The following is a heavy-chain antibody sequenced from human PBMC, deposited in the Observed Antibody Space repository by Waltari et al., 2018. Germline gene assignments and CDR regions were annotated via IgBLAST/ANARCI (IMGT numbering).Heavy chain of an antibody. CDR2: INPDGSGE. CDR1: GFSFSGSW. V-gene: IGHV3-7*01. Sequence: EVQLLESGGGLVQPGGSLRLSCAASGFSFSGSWMTWVRQAPGKGLEWVAEINPDGSGEYYVDSVNGRLTISRDNTKNSLYLQMNSLRPDDTAVYFCARDPAFGAFDFWGQGTVVTVSS. J-gene: IGHJ3*01. D-gene: IGHD3-10*01. CDR3: ARDPAFGAFDF.